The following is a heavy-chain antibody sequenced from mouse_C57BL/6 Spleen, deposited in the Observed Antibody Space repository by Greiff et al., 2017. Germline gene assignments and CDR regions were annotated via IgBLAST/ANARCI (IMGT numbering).Heavy chain of an antibody. V-gene: IGHV1-26*01. CDR1: GYTFTDYY. D-gene: IGHD2-10*01. CDR2: INPNTGGT. CDR3: ALLCNGAY. Sequence: VQLQQSGPELVKPGASVKISCKASGYTFTDYYMNWVKQSHGKSLEWIGDINPNTGGTSYNQKFKGKATLTVDKSSSTAYMERRSLTSEDSAVYYCALLCNGAYWGQGTLVTVSA. J-gene: IGHJ3*01.